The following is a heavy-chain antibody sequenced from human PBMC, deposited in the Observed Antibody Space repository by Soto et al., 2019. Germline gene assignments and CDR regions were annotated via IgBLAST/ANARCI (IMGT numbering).Heavy chain of an antibody. Sequence: SVKVSCKASGGTFSSYAISWVRQAPGQGLEWMGGIIPIFGTANYAQKFQGRVTITADKSTSTAYMELSSLRSEDTAVYYCARTMTTVDPLDYWGQGTLVTVSS. CDR1: GGTFSSYA. D-gene: IGHD4-17*01. V-gene: IGHV1-69*06. CDR3: ARTMTTVDPLDY. CDR2: IIPIFGTA. J-gene: IGHJ4*02.